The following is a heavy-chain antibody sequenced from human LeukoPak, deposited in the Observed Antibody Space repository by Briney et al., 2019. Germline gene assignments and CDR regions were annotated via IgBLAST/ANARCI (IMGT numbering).Heavy chain of an antibody. V-gene: IGHV1-24*01. D-gene: IGHD6-13*01. J-gene: IGHJ4*02. CDR2: FDPEDGET. CDR1: GYTLTELS. CDR3: ATDPNPYSSTSGYFDF. Sequence: ASVKVSCKVSGYTLTELSMHWVRQAPGKGLEWMGGFDPEDGETIYAQKFQGRVTITADESSNTASLDLSSLTSEDTAVYYCATDPNPYSSTSGYFDFWGQGTLVTVSS.